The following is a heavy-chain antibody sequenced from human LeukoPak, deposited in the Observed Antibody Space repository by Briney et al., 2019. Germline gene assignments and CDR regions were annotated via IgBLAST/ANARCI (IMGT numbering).Heavy chain of an antibody. V-gene: IGHV1-2*02. D-gene: IGHD4-23*01. J-gene: IGHJ5*02. Sequence: GASVKVSCKASGYTFTCYYMHWLRQAPGQGLEWRGWINPNSGGTNYAQKFQGRITMTRDTSISTAYMELSRLRSDDTAVYYCARGTPTVVTPSGFDPWGQGTLVTVSS. CDR3: ARGTPTVVTPSGFDP. CDR1: GYTFTCYY. CDR2: INPNSGGT.